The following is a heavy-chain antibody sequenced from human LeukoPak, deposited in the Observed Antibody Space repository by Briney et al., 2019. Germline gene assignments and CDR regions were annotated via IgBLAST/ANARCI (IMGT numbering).Heavy chain of an antibody. D-gene: IGHD7-27*01. Sequence: SETLSLTCRVSGASISGYYWSWIRQPPGKGLEWIGHMYYSGGTTYNPSLKSRVSISLDTSKKHFSLKPSSVTAADTAVYYCAGTGLFFDYWSQGTLVTVSS. J-gene: IGHJ4*02. V-gene: IGHV4-59*01. CDR3: AGTGLFFDY. CDR1: GASISGYY. CDR2: MYYSGGT.